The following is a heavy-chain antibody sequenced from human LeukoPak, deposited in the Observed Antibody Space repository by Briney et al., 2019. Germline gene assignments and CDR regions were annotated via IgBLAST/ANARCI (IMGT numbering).Heavy chain of an antibody. CDR2: ISGSGGNT. V-gene: IGHV3-23*01. CDR3: AKDGKGAPVAGTGYFDY. Sequence: GSLSPSCAAPGFPFSKYAMRWVRQAPGKGLGWGSVISGSGGNTYYANSVKGRFTISRDNSKNTLYLQMNSLRAEDTAIYYCAKDGKGAPVAGTGYFDYWGQGTLVTVSS. D-gene: IGHD6-19*01. J-gene: IGHJ4*02. CDR1: GFPFSKYA.